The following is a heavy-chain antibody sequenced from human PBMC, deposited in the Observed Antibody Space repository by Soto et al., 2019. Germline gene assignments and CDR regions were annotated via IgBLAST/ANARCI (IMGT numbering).Heavy chain of an antibody. J-gene: IGHJ6*02. CDR2: IIPIFGTA. CDR1: GYTFTGYY. Sequence: SVKVSCKASGYTFTGYYMHWVRQAPGQGLEWMGGIIPIFGTANYAQKFQGRVTITADKSTSTAYMELSSLRSEDTAVYYCARPYYYDSSGYPDLDYYYYYGMDVWGQGTTVTVSS. V-gene: IGHV1-69*06. D-gene: IGHD3-22*01. CDR3: ARPYYYDSSGYPDLDYYYYYGMDV.